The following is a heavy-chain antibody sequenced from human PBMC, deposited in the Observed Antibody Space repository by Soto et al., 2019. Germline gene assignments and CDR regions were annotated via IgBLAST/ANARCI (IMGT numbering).Heavy chain of an antibody. J-gene: IGHJ3*01. Sequence: QVQLVESGGGLVKPGGSLRLSCAASGFTFSDYYMRWIRQAPGQVLEWLSYISTTDSTIYYADSVRGRCAISRDSAKNSRYLQMNSLRGEDTAVYYCARGTEVRIATSSFDLWGQGTMVTVSS. CDR2: ISTTDSTI. D-gene: IGHD6-6*01. V-gene: IGHV3-11*01. CDR1: GFTFSDYY. CDR3: ARGTEVRIATSSFDL.